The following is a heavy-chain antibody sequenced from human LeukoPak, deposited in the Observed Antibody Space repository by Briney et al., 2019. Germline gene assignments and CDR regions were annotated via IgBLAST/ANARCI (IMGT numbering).Heavy chain of an antibody. D-gene: IGHD2-2*02. J-gene: IGHJ1*01. Sequence: PGGSLRLSCAASGFTFSSYSMNWVRQAPGKGLEWVSSISSSSSYIYYADSVKGRFTISRDNAKNSLYLQMNSLRAEDTAVYYCAKHRLGYCSSTSCYRYFQHWGQGTLVTVSS. V-gene: IGHV3-21*04. CDR2: ISSSSSYI. CDR1: GFTFSSYS. CDR3: AKHRLGYCSSTSCYRYFQH.